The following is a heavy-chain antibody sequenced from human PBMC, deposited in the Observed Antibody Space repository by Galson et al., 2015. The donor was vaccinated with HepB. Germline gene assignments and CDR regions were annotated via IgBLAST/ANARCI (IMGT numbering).Heavy chain of an antibody. V-gene: IGHV3-11*01. CDR1: GFTFSDYY. D-gene: IGHD1-26*01. CDR3: ARDGRFSDGLYFYFGMDV. CDR2: IGSSGSPT. J-gene: IGHJ6*02. Sequence: SLRLSCAASGFTFSDYYMSWIRQAPGKGLEWLAYIGSSGSPTYYADSLEGRLTVSRANAKNTVFLQVGSLRAEDSAVYYCARDGRFSDGLYFYFGMDVWGRGTTVTVSS.